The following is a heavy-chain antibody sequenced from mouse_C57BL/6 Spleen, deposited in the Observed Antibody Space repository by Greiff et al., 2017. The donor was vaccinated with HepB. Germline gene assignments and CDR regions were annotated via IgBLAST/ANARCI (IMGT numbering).Heavy chain of an antibody. CDR2: IDPSDSYT. CDR1: GYTFTSYW. J-gene: IGHJ2*01. D-gene: IGHD2-1*01. Sequence: QVHVKQPGAELVKPGASVKLSCKASGYTFTSYWMQWVKQRPGQGLEWIGEIDPSDSYTNYNQKFKGKATLTVDTSSSTAYMQLSSLTSEDSAVYYCARPQIYYGSLFDYWGQGTTLTVSS. CDR3: ARPQIYYGSLFDY. V-gene: IGHV1-50*01.